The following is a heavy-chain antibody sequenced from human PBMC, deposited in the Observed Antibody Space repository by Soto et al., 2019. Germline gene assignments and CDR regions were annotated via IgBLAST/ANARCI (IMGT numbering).Heavy chain of an antibody. CDR1: VGSVISGSYC. V-gene: IGHV4-61*01. Sequence: SETLSLTCTFSVGSVISGSYCWSWIRQPPGEGLEWIGYISYTGSTNYNPSLKSRVTISVDTSKNQFSLNLSSVTAADTAVYYCARAAAWGSQWFDPWGQGTLVTVSS. D-gene: IGHD7-27*01. CDR2: ISYTGST. J-gene: IGHJ5*02. CDR3: ARAAAWGSQWFDP.